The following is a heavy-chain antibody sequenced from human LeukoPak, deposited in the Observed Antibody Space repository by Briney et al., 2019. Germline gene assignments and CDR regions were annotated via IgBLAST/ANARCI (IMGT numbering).Heavy chain of an antibody. CDR1: GFTFSSYS. V-gene: IGHV3-21*01. Sequence: GGSLRLSCAASGFTFSSYSMNWVRQAPGKGLEWVSSISSSSSYIYYADSVKGRFTISRDNAENSLYLQMNSLRAEDTAVYYCARGLVPSDAFDIWGQGTMVTVSS. J-gene: IGHJ3*02. D-gene: IGHD6-6*01. CDR3: ARGLVPSDAFDI. CDR2: ISSSSSYI.